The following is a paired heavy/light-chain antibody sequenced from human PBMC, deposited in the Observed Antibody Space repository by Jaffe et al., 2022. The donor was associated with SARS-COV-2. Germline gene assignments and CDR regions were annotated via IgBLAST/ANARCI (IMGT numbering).Light chain of an antibody. Sequence: DIQMTQSPSSVSASVGDRVTITCRASQGIGGWLAWFQQKPGKAPKLLIYGASSLQSGVPSRFSGSGSGTDFTLTISSLQPEDFATYFCQQANSFPPTFGQGTKLEIK. J-gene: IGKJ2*01. CDR2: GAS. CDR1: QGIGGW. V-gene: IGKV1-12*01. CDR3: QQANSFPPT.
Heavy chain of an antibody. CDR1: GLTFSDAW. J-gene: IGHJ6*03. Sequence: EVQLVESGGGLVKPGGSLRLSCAASGLTFSDAWMSWVRQVPGKGLEWVGHIKSKTDGGTTDYAAPVKGRFTISRDDSKNTLYLQMNSLKTEDTGVYHCTTETPLIPLGAPVYYYNYMDVWGKGTTVTVSS. D-gene: IGHD3-3*01. CDR3: TTETPLIPLGAPVYYYNYMDV. V-gene: IGHV3-15*01. CDR2: IKSKTDGGTT.